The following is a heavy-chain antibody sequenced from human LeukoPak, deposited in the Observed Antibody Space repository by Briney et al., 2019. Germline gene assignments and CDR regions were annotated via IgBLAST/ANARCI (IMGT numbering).Heavy chain of an antibody. V-gene: IGHV3-23*01. D-gene: IGHD2/OR15-2a*01. CDR1: GFTFSSYA. J-gene: IGHJ5*02. Sequence: GGSLRLSCAASGFTFSSYAVSWVRQAPGKGLEWVSAISGSGGTTSYADSVKGRFTISRDNSKRTLYLQMSSLRAEDTAVYYCAKSSKYFVTSGRFDPWGQGTLVTVSS. CDR2: ISGSGGTT. CDR3: AKSSKYFVTSGRFDP.